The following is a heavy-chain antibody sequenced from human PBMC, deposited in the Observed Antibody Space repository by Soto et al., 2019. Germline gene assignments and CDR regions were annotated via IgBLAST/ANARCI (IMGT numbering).Heavy chain of an antibody. V-gene: IGHV5-51*01. CDR3: ARHISSFRYYYYAMDV. CDR2: IYPGDSDT. Sequence: GESLKISCKGSGYTFTDYWIGWVRQLPGKGLEWMGIIYPGDSDTRYSPSFQGHVTITVDKSTNTAYLQWNTLRASDTAMYYCARHISSFRYYYYAMDVWGQGTTVTVSS. J-gene: IGHJ6*02. CDR1: GYTFTDYW. D-gene: IGHD2-2*01.